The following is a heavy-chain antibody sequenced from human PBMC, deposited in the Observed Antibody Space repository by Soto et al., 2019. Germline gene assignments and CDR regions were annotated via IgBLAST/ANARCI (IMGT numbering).Heavy chain of an antibody. J-gene: IGHJ6*02. D-gene: IGHD2-15*01. V-gene: IGHV1-46*01. Sequence: ASVKVSCKASGYTFTSYYMHWVRQAPGQGLEWMGIINPSGGSTSYAQKFQGRVTMTRDTSTSTVYMELSSLRSEDTAVYYCARDEKDWGRCSGGSCYYYYYGMDVWGQGTTVTVSS. CDR1: GYTFTSYY. CDR3: ARDEKDWGRCSGGSCYYYYYGMDV. CDR2: INPSGGST.